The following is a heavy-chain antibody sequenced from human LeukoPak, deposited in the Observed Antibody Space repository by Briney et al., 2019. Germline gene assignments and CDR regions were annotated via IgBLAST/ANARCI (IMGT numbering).Heavy chain of an antibody. CDR2: IYTSEST. J-gene: IGHJ3*01. CDR3: ARGGGPGYSSSWFGGAFDF. Sequence: SETLSLTCTVSGGSISSYYWSWIRQPAGKGLEWIGRIYTSESTNYNPSLKSRVSISVDTSKNQFSLRLSSVTAADTAVYYCARGGGPGYSSSWFGGAFDFWGQGTMVTVSS. V-gene: IGHV4-4*07. CDR1: GGSISSYY. D-gene: IGHD6-13*01.